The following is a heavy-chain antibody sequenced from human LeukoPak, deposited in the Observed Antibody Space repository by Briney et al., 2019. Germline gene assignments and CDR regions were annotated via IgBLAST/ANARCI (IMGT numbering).Heavy chain of an antibody. CDR3: AGDNWNYGYYYMDV. V-gene: IGHV4-59*01. CDR1: GGSISSYY. J-gene: IGHJ6*03. CDR2: IYYSGST. D-gene: IGHD1-7*01. Sequence: PSETLSLTCTVSGGSISSYYWSWIRQPPGKGLEWIGYIYYSGSTNYNPSLKSRVTISVDTSKNQFSLKLSSVTAADTAAYYCAGDNWNYGYYYMDVWGKGTTVTVSS.